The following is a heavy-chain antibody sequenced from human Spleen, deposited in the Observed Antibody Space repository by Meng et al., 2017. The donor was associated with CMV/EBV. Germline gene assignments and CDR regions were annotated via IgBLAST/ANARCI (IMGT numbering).Heavy chain of an antibody. CDR3: ARGQGFSHGLALDY. D-gene: IGHD5-18*01. CDR2: IYYSGSA. Sequence: GSLRLSCTVSGGSVSSGSYYWSWIRQPPGKGLEWIGYIYYSGSANSNPSLKRRVTMSVDTSKNQFSLRLSSVTAADTAVYYCARGQGFSHGLALDYWGQGSLVTVSS. CDR1: GGSVSSGSYY. V-gene: IGHV4-61*01. J-gene: IGHJ4*02.